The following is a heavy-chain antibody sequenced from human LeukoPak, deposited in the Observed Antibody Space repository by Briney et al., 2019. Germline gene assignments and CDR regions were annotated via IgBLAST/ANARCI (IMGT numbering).Heavy chain of an antibody. CDR3: ARAWDSSGYYYNAFDI. CDR2: INPSGGST. Sequence: ASVTVSCKASGYTFTSYYMHWVRQAPGQGLEWMGIINPSGGSTSYAQKFQGRVTMTRDMSTSTVYMELSSLRSEDTAVYYCARAWDSSGYYYNAFDIWGQGTMVTVSS. J-gene: IGHJ3*02. V-gene: IGHV1-46*01. D-gene: IGHD3-22*01. CDR1: GYTFTSYY.